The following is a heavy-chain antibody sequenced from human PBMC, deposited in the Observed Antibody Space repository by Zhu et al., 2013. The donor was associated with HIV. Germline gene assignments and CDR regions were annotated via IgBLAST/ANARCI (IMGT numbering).Heavy chain of an antibody. CDR3: ARDHSTGWYFFDY. CDR1: GYTFTNYH. Sequence: QVQLLQSGADVKKPGASVKVSCKASGYTFTNYHMHWVRQAPGQGLEWMGMINPSGNSTTYAQKFQGRLTVTSDTSTSTVYMELSSLRSEDTAVYYCARDHSTGWYFFDYWGQGTLVTVSS. CDR2: INPSGNST. D-gene: IGHD6-19*01. V-gene: IGHV1-46*01. J-gene: IGHJ4*02.